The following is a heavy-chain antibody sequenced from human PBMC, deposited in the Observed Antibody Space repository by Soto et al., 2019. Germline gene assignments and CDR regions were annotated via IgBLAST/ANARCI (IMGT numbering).Heavy chain of an antibody. CDR3: ARIYCAGGNCYRLGGFYYGMDV. V-gene: IGHV2-5*02. CDR1: GFSLNTGGMG. J-gene: IGHJ6*02. D-gene: IGHD2-8*02. CDR2: IYWDENK. Sequence: QITLKESGPTLVKPTQTLTLTCTFSGFSLNTGGMGVAWIRQPPGKALEWLALIYWDENKFYSPSLKSRLTITKATSKTQVVLTMTQMDPVDTATYFCARIYCAGGNCYRLGGFYYGMDVWCQGTTVTVS.